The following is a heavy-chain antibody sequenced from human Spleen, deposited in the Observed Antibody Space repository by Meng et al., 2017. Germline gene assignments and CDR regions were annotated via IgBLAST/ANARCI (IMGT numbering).Heavy chain of an antibody. V-gene: IGHV3-23*01. D-gene: IGHD2-15*01. CDR2: IGASGGSK. J-gene: IGHJ5*01. Sequence: EVQLLESGGGLVQPGGSLRLDCAASGFTFSNYAMSWVRQAPGRGLEWVAGIGASGGSKYYADSVKGRFTISRDNSKYTLYLQMNSLRVEDTAVYYCAKIGGFNSWGQGTLVTVSS. CDR3: AKIGGFNS. CDR1: GFTFSNYA.